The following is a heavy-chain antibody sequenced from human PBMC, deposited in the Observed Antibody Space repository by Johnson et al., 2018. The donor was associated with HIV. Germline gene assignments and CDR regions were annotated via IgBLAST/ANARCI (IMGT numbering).Heavy chain of an antibody. CDR1: GFTFSTYW. Sequence: VQLVESGGGLVQPGGSLRLSCAASGFTFSTYWMSWVRQAPGKGLEWVANIKQDGSEKYSVDSVKGRFTISRDNSKNPLYLQMNSLRAEDTAVYYCARDILRRDGYNRYAFDIWGQGTMVTVSP. CDR2: IKQDGSEK. CDR3: ARDILRRDGYNRYAFDI. V-gene: IGHV3-7*04. J-gene: IGHJ3*02. D-gene: IGHD5-24*01.